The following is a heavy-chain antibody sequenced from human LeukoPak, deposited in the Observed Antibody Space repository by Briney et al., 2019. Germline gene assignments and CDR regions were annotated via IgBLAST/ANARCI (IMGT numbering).Heavy chain of an antibody. CDR2: INPNSGGT. CDR1: GYTFTGYY. V-gene: IGHV1-2*02. J-gene: IGHJ5*02. D-gene: IGHD2-2*01. Sequence: ASVKVSFKASGYTFTGYYMHWVRQAPGQGLEWMGWINPNSGGTNYAQKFQGRVTMTRDTSISTAYMELSRLISGDTAVYYCARGGRWLGYCSSTSCPLGDWFDPWGQGTLVTVSS. CDR3: ARGGRWLGYCSSTSCPLGDWFDP.